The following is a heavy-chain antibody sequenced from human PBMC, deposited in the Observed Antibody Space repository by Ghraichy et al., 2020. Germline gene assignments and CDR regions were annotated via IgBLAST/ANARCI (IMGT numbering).Heavy chain of an antibody. D-gene: IGHD3-10*02. J-gene: IGHJ3*02. Sequence: SETLSLTCAVSGGSISSNYWWSWVRQPPGKGLAWTGEIYQSGSTNYNPSLKSRVTISLDRPKNQCSLKLTSVTAADTAVYFCARHLFGANAFDIWGQGTMVTVSS. CDR1: GGSISSNYW. V-gene: IGHV4-4*02. CDR3: ARHLFGANAFDI. CDR2: IYQSGST.